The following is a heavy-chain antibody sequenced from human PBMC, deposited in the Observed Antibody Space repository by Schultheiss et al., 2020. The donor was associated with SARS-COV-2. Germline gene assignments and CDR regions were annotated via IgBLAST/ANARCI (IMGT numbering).Heavy chain of an antibody. Sequence: SETLSLTCTVSGGSISNYYCNWIRQSAGKGLEWIGRIYTSGSTNYNPSLKSRVTMSVDTSKNQFSLKLSSVTAADTAMYYCARLYSDYDLDDSWGQGTLVTVSS. J-gene: IGHJ4*02. CDR2: IYTSGST. CDR3: ARLYSDYDLDDS. CDR1: GGSISNYY. V-gene: IGHV4-4*07. D-gene: IGHD5-12*01.